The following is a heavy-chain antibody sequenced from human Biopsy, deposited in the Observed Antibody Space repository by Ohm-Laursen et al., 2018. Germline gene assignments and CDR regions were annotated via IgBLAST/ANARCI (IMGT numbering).Heavy chain of an antibody. D-gene: IGHD1-26*01. J-gene: IGHJ2*01. Sequence: GTLSLTCSVSGGSISSYYWSWIRQPPGRGLEWIGYIYYTGSTNYNPSLKSRVTISVDTSMNHLSLRLTFVTAADTAVYYCARHAPSYSGSYWRYFDLWGRGTLVTVSS. CDR1: GGSISSYY. CDR2: IYYTGST. V-gene: IGHV4-59*08. CDR3: ARHAPSYSGSYWRYFDL.